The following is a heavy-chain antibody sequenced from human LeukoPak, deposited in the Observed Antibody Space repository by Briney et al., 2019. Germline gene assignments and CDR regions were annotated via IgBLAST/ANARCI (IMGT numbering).Heavy chain of an antibody. Sequence: PGGPLRLSCAASGFPFSSSGMHWVRRAPGKGLAWVANIRYDGDEEYYVDSVKGRFTISRDNAKNSLYLQLNSLRVEDTAVYYCKSGGAAPGSFDNWGQGTLVTVSP. J-gene: IGHJ4*02. CDR1: GFPFSSSG. CDR2: IRYDGDEE. V-gene: IGHV3-7*01. CDR3: KSGGAAPGSFDN. D-gene: IGHD6-13*01.